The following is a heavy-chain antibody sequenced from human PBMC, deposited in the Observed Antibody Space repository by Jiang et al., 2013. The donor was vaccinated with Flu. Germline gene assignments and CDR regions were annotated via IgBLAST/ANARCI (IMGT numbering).Heavy chain of an antibody. Sequence: LLKPSETLSLTCAVYGGSFSGYYWSWIRQPPGKGLEWIGEINHSGSTNYNPSLKSRVTISVDTSKNQFSLKLSSVTAADTAVYYCARADYYDSRGSFDYWGQGTLVTVSS. CDR3: ARADYYDSRGSFDY. CDR2: INHSGST. CDR1: GGSFSGYY. J-gene: IGHJ4*02. D-gene: IGHD3-22*01. V-gene: IGHV4-34*01.